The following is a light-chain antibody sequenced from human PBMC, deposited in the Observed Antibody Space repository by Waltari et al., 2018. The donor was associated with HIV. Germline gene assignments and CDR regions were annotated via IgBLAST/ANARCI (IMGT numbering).Light chain of an antibody. CDR1: QSISSS. Sequence: DIQMTQSPFTLSASVGDRVTITCRASQSISSSLAWYQQKPGEPPKLLISEASTLESGVPSRFSGSGSGTRFTLTIFSLQPDDFVIYYCQQYNNYPYTFGQGTKLDIK. CDR3: QQYNNYPYT. V-gene: IGKV1-5*03. CDR2: EAS. J-gene: IGKJ2*01.